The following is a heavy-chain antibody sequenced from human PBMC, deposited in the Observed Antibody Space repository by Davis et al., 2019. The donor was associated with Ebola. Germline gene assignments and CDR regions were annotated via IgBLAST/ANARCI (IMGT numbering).Heavy chain of an antibody. J-gene: IGHJ4*02. CDR1: GGSFSGYY. CDR3: ARHQGALYSSGWYVLGY. D-gene: IGHD6-19*01. V-gene: IGHV4-34*01. CDR2: INHSGST. Sequence: SETLSLTCAVYGGSFSGYYWSWIRQPPGKGLEWIGEINHSGSTNYNPSLKSRVTISVDTSKNQFSLKLSSVTAADTAVYYCARHQGALYSSGWYVLGYWGQGTLVTVSS.